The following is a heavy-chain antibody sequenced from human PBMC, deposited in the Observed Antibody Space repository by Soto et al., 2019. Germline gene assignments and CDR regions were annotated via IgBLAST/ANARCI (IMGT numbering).Heavy chain of an antibody. Sequence: QVQLVQSGAEVKKPGASVKVSCKASGYTLTSYYMHWVRQSPGQGLEWMGIINPSGGSTSYAQKFQGRVTMTRDTSTSTVYMELSSLRSEDTAVYYCAREGYYYGSGSLYNYWGQGTLVTVSS. J-gene: IGHJ4*02. CDR3: AREGYYYGSGSLYNY. D-gene: IGHD3-10*01. CDR1: GYTLTSYY. V-gene: IGHV1-46*03. CDR2: INPSGGST.